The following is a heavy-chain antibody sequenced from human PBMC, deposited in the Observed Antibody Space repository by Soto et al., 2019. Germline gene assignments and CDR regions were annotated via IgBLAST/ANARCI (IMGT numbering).Heavy chain of an antibody. CDR1: GFTFSSYA. D-gene: IGHD5-12*01. J-gene: IGHJ5*01. CDR3: ATDRGRGYDWFDS. CDR2: ISGSGGST. Sequence: EVQLLESGGGLVQPGGSLRLSCAASGFTFSSYAMSWVRQAPGKGLEWVSAISGSGGSTFYADSVKGRFTISRDTSKNTLLLQMNSLRAEDTAVYYCATDRGRGYDWFDSWGQGTLVTVSS. V-gene: IGHV3-23*01.